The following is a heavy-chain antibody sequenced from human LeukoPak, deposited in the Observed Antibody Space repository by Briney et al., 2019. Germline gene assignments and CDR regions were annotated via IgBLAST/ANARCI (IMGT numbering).Heavy chain of an antibody. CDR3: ARASFSSSWAYYYYYGMDV. D-gene: IGHD6-13*01. J-gene: IGHJ6*02. CDR2: IKQDGSEK. CDR1: GFTFSSYW. Sequence: GGSLRLSCAASGFTFSSYWMSWVRQAPGKGLEWVANIKQDGSEKYYVDSVKGRFTISRDNAKNSLYLQMNSLRAEDTAVYYCARASFSSSWAYYYYYGMDVWGQGTTVTVPS. V-gene: IGHV3-7*01.